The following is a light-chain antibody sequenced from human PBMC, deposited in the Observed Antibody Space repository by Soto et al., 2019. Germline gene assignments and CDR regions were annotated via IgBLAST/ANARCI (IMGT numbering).Light chain of an antibody. V-gene: IGKV1-5*01. CDR3: QQYNSYSPWT. J-gene: IGKJ1*01. CDR1: QSISNW. CDR2: DAS. Sequence: DIQMTQSPSTLSASVGDRVTITCRASQSISNWLAWYQHKPGKAPKVVIYDASSLGSGAPSRFSGSGSGTEFTLTISSLQPGDSATYFCQQYNSYSPWTFGQGTKVEIK.